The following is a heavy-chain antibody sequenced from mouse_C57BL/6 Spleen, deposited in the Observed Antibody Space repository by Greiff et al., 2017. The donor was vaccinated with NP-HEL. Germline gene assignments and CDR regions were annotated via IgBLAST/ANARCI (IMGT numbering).Heavy chain of an antibody. D-gene: IGHD1-1*01. CDR3: ARDRYYYGSSLFDY. V-gene: IGHV5-4*01. CDR1: GFTFSSYA. CDR2: ISDGGSYT. J-gene: IGHJ2*01. Sequence: EVELMESGGGLVKPGGSLKLSCAASGFTFSSYAMSWVRQTPEKRLEWVATISDGGSYTYYPDNVKGRFTISRDNAKNNLYLQMSHLKSEDTAMYYCARDRYYYGSSLFDYWGQGTTLTVSS.